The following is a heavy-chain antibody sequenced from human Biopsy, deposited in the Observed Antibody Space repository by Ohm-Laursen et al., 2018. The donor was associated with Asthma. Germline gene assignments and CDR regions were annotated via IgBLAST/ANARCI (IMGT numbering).Heavy chain of an antibody. CDR3: ASPLGDYYDSSGYYYASLGY. V-gene: IGHV1-3*01. D-gene: IGHD3-22*01. CDR1: GYMFINYA. CDR2: INSDNGNT. J-gene: IGHJ4*02. Sequence: ASVKVSCKASGYMFINYAMHWVRQAPGQRLEWMGWINSDNGNTKYSQNFQGRVTIIRDTSASTSYMELSSLRSEDTAVYYCASPLGDYYDSSGYYYASLGYWGLGTLVIVSS.